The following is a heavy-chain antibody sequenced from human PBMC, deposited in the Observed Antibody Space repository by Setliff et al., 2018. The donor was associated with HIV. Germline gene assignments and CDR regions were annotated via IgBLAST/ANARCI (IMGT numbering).Heavy chain of an antibody. Sequence: GASVKVSCKASGYTFTSYYMHLVRQAPGQGLEWMGIINPSGGSTSYAQKFQGRVTMTRDTSTSTVYMELSSLRSEDTAVYYCARDRQVVVVAATGYYYYYMDVWGKGTTVTVSS. CDR1: GYTFTSYY. CDR2: INPSGGST. CDR3: ARDRQVVVVAATGYYYYYMDV. J-gene: IGHJ6*03. D-gene: IGHD2-15*01. V-gene: IGHV1-46*01.